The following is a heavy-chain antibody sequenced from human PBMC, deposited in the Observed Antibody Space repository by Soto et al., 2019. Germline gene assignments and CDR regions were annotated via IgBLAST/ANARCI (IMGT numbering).Heavy chain of an antibody. D-gene: IGHD2-2*01. CDR1: GYTFTSYG. CDR2: ISAYNGNT. V-gene: IGHV1-18*04. Sequence: ASVKVSCNASGYTFTSYGISWVLQAPGQGLEWMGWISAYNGNTNYAQKLQGRVTMTTDTSTSTAYMELRSLRSDDTAVYYCARERVDIVVVPAATRIYGMDVWGQGTTVTVSS. CDR3: ARERVDIVVVPAATRIYGMDV. J-gene: IGHJ6*02.